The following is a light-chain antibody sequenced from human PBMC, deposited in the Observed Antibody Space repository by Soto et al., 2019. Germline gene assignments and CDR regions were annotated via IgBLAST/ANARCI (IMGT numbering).Light chain of an antibody. CDR3: AAWDDSLSGAV. CDR2: RSD. V-gene: IGLV1-47*01. CDR1: SFNIETNY. J-gene: IGLJ7*01. Sequence: QSVLTQPPSASGTPGQRVTISCSGSSFNIETNYVYWYQQLPGAAPKLLIYRSDQRPSGVPDRFSGSKSGTSASLAISGLRSEDEADYYCAAWDDSLSGAVFGGGTQLTVL.